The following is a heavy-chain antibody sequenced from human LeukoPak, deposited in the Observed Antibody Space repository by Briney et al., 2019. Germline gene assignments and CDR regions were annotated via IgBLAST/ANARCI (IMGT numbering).Heavy chain of an antibody. CDR2: INSDGSST. CDR3: ARGEAVTKPYYYYYMDV. CDR1: GFTFSSYW. Sequence: GGSLRLSCAASGFTFSSYWMHWVRQAPGKGLVWVSRINSDGSSTSYADSVKGRFTISRDNAKNTLYLQMNSLRAEDTAVYYCARGEAVTKPYYYYYMDVWGKGTTVTVSS. D-gene: IGHD4-17*01. V-gene: IGHV3-74*01. J-gene: IGHJ6*03.